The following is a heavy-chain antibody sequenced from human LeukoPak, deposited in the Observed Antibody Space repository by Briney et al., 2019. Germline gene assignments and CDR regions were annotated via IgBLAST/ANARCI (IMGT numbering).Heavy chain of an antibody. J-gene: IGHJ3*02. CDR1: GYTFTGYY. CDR2: INPNSGGT. Sequence: GASVNLSCKASGYTFTGYYMHWVRQAPGQGLEWMGWINPNSGGTNYAQKLQGRVTITRNTSISQAYMELSSLRSEDTAVYYCGRGRTSLRYFDWLSNDAFDIWGQGTMVTVSS. D-gene: IGHD3-9*01. CDR3: GRGRTSLRYFDWLSNDAFDI. V-gene: IGHV1-2*02.